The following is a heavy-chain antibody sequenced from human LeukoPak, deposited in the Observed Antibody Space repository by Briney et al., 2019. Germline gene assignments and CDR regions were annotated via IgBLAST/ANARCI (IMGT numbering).Heavy chain of an antibody. Sequence: GGSLRLTCVASGFTFTSYSMNWVRQAPGNGLEWVSYITSSSTTVFYADSVKGRFTISRDNAKNSVYLQVNSLNVEDTAIYYCTRGKVVLRGTVFDYWGQGTPVTVSS. CDR1: GFTFTSYS. CDR3: TRGKVVLRGTVFDY. V-gene: IGHV3-48*01. CDR2: ITSSSTTV. J-gene: IGHJ4*02. D-gene: IGHD2/OR15-2a*01.